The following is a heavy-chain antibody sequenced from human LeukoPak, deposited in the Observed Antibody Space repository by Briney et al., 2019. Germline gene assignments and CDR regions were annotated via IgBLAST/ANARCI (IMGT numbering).Heavy chain of an antibody. Sequence: PSDTLSLTCSVSGGSVSSSLYHWGWLRQPPGKGLEWIGNDFQSGNTYSSPSLQSRVAFSVDTSKNQFSLKLTSVTATDTAVYYCARQIVGTSWNYYYSYIDVWGKGTSVSVSS. CDR1: GGSVSSSLYH. J-gene: IGHJ6*03. CDR2: DFQSGNT. CDR3: ARQIVGTSWNYYYSYIDV. V-gene: IGHV4-39*01. D-gene: IGHD1-1*01.